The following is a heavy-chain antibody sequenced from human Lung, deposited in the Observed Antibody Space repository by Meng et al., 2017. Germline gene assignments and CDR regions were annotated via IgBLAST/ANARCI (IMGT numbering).Heavy chain of an antibody. CDR2: IYNSGST. J-gene: IGHJ2*01. Sequence: VPLQESGAGLVKPSQTLLRTCSVSCGCISSSNYYWSWIRQPPGKGLEWSGHIYNSGSTYYNPSLKSRITISVETSKNQFSLKLSSVTAADTAVYYCARGQKGYFDLWGRGTLVTVSS. V-gene: IGHV4-30-4*01. CDR3: ARGQKGYFDL. CDR1: CGCISSSNYY.